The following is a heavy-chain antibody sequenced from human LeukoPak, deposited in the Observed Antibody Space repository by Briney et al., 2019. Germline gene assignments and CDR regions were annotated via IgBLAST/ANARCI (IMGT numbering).Heavy chain of an antibody. J-gene: IGHJ5*02. CDR3: ARDYHSNGWFDP. V-gene: IGHV4-61*01. Sequence: SETLSLTCSVSGGSVSSGTYYWSWIRQPPGKGLEWIGYIYYSGSTNYNPSLKSRVTISVDTSKNQFSLKLSSVTAADTAVYYCARDYHSNGWFDPWGQGTLVTVSS. CDR2: IYYSGST. D-gene: IGHD6-19*01. CDR1: GGSVSSGTYY.